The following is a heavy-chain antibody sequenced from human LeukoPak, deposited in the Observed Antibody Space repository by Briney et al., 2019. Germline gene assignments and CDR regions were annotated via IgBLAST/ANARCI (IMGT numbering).Heavy chain of an antibody. D-gene: IGHD3-22*01. CDR3: ARRAIFSITMIVGVAFDI. CDR1: GYSFTTHW. V-gene: IGHV5-51*01. J-gene: IGHJ3*02. CDR2: IYPGDSDT. Sequence: GESLKISCKASGYSFTTHWIGWVRQMPGKGLEWMGIIYPGDSDTRYSPSFQGQVTISADKSISTAYLQWSSLKASDTAMYYCARRAIFSITMIVGVAFDIWGQGTMVTVSS.